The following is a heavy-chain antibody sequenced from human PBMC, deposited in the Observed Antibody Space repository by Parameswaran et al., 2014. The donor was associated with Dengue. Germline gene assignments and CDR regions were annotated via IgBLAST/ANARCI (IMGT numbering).Heavy chain of an antibody. CDR3: ARSFTSWFDP. D-gene: IGHD1-1*01. Sequence: WVRQAPGQGLEWMGIINPSGGSTSYAQKFQGRVTMTRDTSTSTVYMELSSLRSEDTAVYYCARSFTSWFDPWGQGTLVTVSS. J-gene: IGHJ5*02. CDR2: INPSGGST. V-gene: IGHV1-46*01.